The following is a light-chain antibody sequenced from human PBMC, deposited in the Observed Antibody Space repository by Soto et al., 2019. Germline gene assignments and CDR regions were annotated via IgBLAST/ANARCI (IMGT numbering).Light chain of an antibody. CDR2: GAS. CDR3: QQYNSYSPT. Sequence: AIQMTQFPSSLSASVGDRVTISCRASQGIRSDLAWYQQRPGTVPKLLIYGASSLQSGVPSRFSGSGSGTDFTLTISSLQPDDFATYYCQQYNSYSPTFGQGTKVDIK. J-gene: IGKJ1*01. CDR1: QGIRSD. V-gene: IGKV1-6*01.